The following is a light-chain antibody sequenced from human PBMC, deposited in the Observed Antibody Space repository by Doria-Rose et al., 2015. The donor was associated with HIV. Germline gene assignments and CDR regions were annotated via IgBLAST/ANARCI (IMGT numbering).Light chain of an antibody. J-gene: IGKJ2*01. CDR1: KGVGSSY. V-gene: IGKV3-20*01. CDR3: QQYGMSAT. CDR2: GAS. Sequence: PCTLSLSPGEITTPLCRARKGVGSSYLAWYPQQKPGQAPRLLICGASSRATGIPDRFSGSGSGTDFTLTTSRLEPEDFAVYYCQQYGMSATFGHGTKLEIK.